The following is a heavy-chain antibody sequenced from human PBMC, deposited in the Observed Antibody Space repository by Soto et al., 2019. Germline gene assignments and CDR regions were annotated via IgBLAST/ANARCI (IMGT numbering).Heavy chain of an antibody. Sequence: ASVKVSCKASGHTFTSYAMHWVRQAPGQRLEWMGWINAGNGNTKYSQKFQGRVTITRDTSASTAYMELSSLRSEDTAVYYCARGYSSSWYVDWFDPWGQGTLVTVSS. D-gene: IGHD6-13*01. CDR1: GHTFTSYA. CDR3: ARGYSSSWYVDWFDP. CDR2: INAGNGNT. J-gene: IGHJ5*02. V-gene: IGHV1-3*01.